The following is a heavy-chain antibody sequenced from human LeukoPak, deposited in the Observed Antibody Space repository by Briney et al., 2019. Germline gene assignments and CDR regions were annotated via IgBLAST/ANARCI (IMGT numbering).Heavy chain of an antibody. V-gene: IGHV4-59*12. CDR1: GGSISSYY. J-gene: IGHJ5*02. D-gene: IGHD3-3*01. CDR3: AKNGQSGFSFDP. Sequence: PSETLSLTCTVSGGSISSYYWSWIRQPPGKGLEWIGYIYYSGSTKFNPSLKSRVTISAGTSKNQFSLKLNSVTAADTAVYYCAKNGQSGFSFDPWGQGTLVTVSS. CDR2: IYYSGST.